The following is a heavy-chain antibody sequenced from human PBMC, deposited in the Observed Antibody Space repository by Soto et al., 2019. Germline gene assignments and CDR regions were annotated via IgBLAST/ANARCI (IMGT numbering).Heavy chain of an antibody. CDR1: GGSITSGTYF. CDR3: ARDRRRCTVNFDF. CDR2: IFYNGST. V-gene: IGHV4-31*03. J-gene: IGHJ4*02. D-gene: IGHD2-8*01. Sequence: QLQLQESGPRLVKSSQTLSLTCTVSGGSITSGTYFWSWIRQLPGKGLEWIGYIFYNGSTYYNPSLKSRVTISVDPSKNQFSLKISSVTAADTAVYYCARDRRRCTVNFDFWGQGALVTVSS.